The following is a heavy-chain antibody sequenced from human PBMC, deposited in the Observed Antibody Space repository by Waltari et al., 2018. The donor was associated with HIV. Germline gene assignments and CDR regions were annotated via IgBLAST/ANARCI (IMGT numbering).Heavy chain of an antibody. CDR1: GGSFSGYS. CDR2: IKHSGST. Sequence: QVQLQQWGAGLLKPSETLSLTCAVYGGSFSGYSWNWIRQSPGKGLEWIGEIKHSGSTNYNPSLKSRVTISVDTYKNQFSLKLTSVTAADTAAYYCATSAIGSSWYRDAYWGQGTLVTVSS. V-gene: IGHV4-34*02. CDR3: ATSAIGSSWYRDAY. D-gene: IGHD6-13*01. J-gene: IGHJ4*02.